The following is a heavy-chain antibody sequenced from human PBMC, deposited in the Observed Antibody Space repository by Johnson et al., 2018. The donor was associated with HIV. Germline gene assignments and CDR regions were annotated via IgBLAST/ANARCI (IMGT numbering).Heavy chain of an antibody. CDR2: ISWNSGSI. J-gene: IGHJ3*02. Sequence: VQLVESGGGLVQPGRSLRLSCAASGFTFDDYAMHWVRQAPGKGLEWVSGISWNSGSIGYADSVKGRFTISRDNAKNSLYLQMNSLRAEDMAVYYCARARITMVRGAKNDAFDIWGQGTMVTVSS. V-gene: IGHV3-9*03. D-gene: IGHD3-10*01. CDR1: GFTFDDYA. CDR3: ARARITMVRGAKNDAFDI.